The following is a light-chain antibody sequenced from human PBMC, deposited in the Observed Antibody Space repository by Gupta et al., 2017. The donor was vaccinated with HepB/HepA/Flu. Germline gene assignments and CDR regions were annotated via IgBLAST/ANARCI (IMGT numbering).Light chain of an antibody. CDR3: CSYAGDSIVL. Sequence: QSALTQPASVSGPPGQSITISCTGSRSDVGSYNLVSWYQQHPGKAPKLMIYEVNKRPSGVSNRFFGSKSGNTASLTIYGLQAEDEADYFCCSYAGDSIVLFGGGTKLTVL. CDR1: RSDVGSYNL. J-gene: IGLJ3*02. V-gene: IGLV2-23*02. CDR2: EVN.